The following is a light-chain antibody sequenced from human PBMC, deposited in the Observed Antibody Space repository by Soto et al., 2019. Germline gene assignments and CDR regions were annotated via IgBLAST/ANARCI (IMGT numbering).Light chain of an antibody. Sequence: DIQMTQSPSTLSASVGDRVTITWRASQTISAWLAWYQQKPGKATKLLIYDASSLKSGVPSRFSGSGSGTEFTLTISSLQPDDFATYYCQQYNSYSGTFGQGTKVDIK. V-gene: IGKV1-5*01. CDR3: QQYNSYSGT. J-gene: IGKJ1*01. CDR1: QTISAW. CDR2: DAS.